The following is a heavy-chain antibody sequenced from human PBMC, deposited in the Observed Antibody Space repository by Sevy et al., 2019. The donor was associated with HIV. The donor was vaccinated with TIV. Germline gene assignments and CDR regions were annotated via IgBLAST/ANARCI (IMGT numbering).Heavy chain of an antibody. J-gene: IGHJ4*02. D-gene: IGHD5-12*01. CDR3: ARDRGGYDSTPIAPFDY. CDR2: IIPIFGTA. CDR1: GGTFSSYA. Sequence: ASVKVSCKASGGTFSSYAISWVRQAPGQGLEWMGGIIPIFGTANYAQKFQGRVTITAEESTSTAYMELSSLRSEDTAVYYCARDRGGYDSTPIAPFDYWGQGTLVTVSS. V-gene: IGHV1-69*13.